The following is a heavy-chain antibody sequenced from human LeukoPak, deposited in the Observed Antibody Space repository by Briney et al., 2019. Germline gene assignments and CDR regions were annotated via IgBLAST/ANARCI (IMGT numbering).Heavy chain of an antibody. D-gene: IGHD2-2*01. CDR2: FYSGGST. CDR1: GFTVSDNY. CDR3: ARDRRYCSSTSCYPYSYYGMDV. V-gene: IGHV3-66*01. Sequence: GGSLRLSCAASGFTVSDNYMSWVRQAPGKGLEWVSVFYSGGSTRYADSVKGRFTISRDNSKNTLYLQLNSLRAEDTAVYYCARDRRYCSSTSCYPYSYYGMDVWGQGTTVTVSS. J-gene: IGHJ6*02.